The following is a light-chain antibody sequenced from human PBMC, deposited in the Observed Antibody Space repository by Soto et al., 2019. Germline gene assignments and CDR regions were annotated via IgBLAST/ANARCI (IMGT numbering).Light chain of an antibody. CDR1: RSDVGGYNY. V-gene: IGLV2-14*01. J-gene: IGLJ1*01. CDR2: DVT. CDR3: SSYTSSSTYV. Sequence: ASVSGSPGEASTISKNKTRSDVGGYNYVYWHQQHPGKAPKLMIYDVTNRPSGVSDRFSGSKSGNTASLTISGLQAEDEADYYCSSYTSSSTYVFGAGTKVTVL.